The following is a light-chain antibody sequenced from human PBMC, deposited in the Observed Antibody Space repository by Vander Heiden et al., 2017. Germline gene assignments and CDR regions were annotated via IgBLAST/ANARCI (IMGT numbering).Light chain of an antibody. V-gene: IGKV4-1*01. Sequence: DILMTQSPPSLAVSLRERATINCKSSQSGLYNSNNKNYLGWYQQKPGQPPKLLIYWSSTRESGVPDRFSGSGSARDFSLTISSMLAADVAVYYCWQDDLTPFTFGQGTKVEIK. CDR3: WQDDLTPFT. CDR1: QSGLYNSNNKNY. J-gene: IGKJ2*01. CDR2: WSS.